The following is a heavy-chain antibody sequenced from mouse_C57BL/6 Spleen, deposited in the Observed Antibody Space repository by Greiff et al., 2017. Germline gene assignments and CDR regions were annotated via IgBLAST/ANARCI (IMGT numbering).Heavy chain of an antibody. CDR1: GYTFTSYG. Sequence: QVQLQQSGAELARPGASVKLSCKASGYTFTSYGISWVKQRTGQGLEWIGEIYPRSGNTYYTEKFKGKATLTADKSSSTAYMELRSLTSEDSAVYFCARCGDYDVDYAMDYWGQGTSVTVSS. J-gene: IGHJ4*01. D-gene: IGHD2-4*01. V-gene: IGHV1-81*01. CDR3: ARCGDYDVDYAMDY. CDR2: IYPRSGNT.